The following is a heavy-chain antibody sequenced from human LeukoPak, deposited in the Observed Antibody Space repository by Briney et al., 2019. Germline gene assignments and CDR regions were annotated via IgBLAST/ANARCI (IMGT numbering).Heavy chain of an antibody. Sequence: PSETLSLTCAVYGGSFSGYYWSWIRQPPGKGLEWIGEINHSGSTNYNPSLKSRVTISVDTSKNQFSLKLSSVTAADTAVYYCARALHLSRYYYYYMDVWGKGTTVTVSS. CDR1: GGSFSGYY. J-gene: IGHJ6*03. CDR3: ARALHLSRYYYYYMDV. CDR2: INHSGST. D-gene: IGHD5/OR15-5a*01. V-gene: IGHV4-34*01.